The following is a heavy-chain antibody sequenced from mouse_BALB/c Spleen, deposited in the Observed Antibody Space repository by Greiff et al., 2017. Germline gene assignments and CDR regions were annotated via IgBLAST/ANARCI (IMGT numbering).Heavy chain of an antibody. V-gene: IGHV5-17*02. Sequence: EVMLVESGGGLVQPGGSRKLSCAASGFTFSSFGMHWVRQAPEKGLEWVAYISSGSSTIYYADTVKGRFTISRDNPKNTLFLQMTSLRSEDTAMYYCAREGTTVVAKGWFAYWGQGTLVTVSA. CDR3: AREGTTVVAKGWFAY. CDR1: GFTFSSFG. J-gene: IGHJ3*01. CDR2: ISSGSSTI. D-gene: IGHD1-1*01.